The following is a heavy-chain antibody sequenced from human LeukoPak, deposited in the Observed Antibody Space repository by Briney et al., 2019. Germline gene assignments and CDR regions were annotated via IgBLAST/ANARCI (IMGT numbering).Heavy chain of an antibody. D-gene: IGHD5-18*01. Sequence: PGGSLRLSCVSSGFAFSTYSMNWVRKARGKGLEWVSSITSSSDYIYSADLLKGRFTISRDNAKNSLHLQMNGLRAEDTAVYYCARDCPDEGYSFGSYRCPVYWGQGTLVTVSS. CDR1: GFAFSTYS. CDR2: ITSSSDYI. V-gene: IGHV3-21*01. CDR3: ARDCPDEGYSFGSYRCPVY. J-gene: IGHJ4*02.